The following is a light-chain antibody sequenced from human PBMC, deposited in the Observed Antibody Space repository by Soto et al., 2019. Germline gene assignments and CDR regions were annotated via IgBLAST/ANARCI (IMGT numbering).Light chain of an antibody. V-gene: IGKV1-33*01. CDR2: DAS. CDR1: RDIGKY. Sequence: DIQMTQSPSSLSASVGDRVTITCQASRDIGKYLNWFQEKPGKAPKLLIYDASNLQTGVPPRVSGSGSGTDYTFTIGSLQPEGFAAYYWHRYDCLPPTIGQGTQLEIK. CDR3: HRYDCLPPT. J-gene: IGKJ5*01.